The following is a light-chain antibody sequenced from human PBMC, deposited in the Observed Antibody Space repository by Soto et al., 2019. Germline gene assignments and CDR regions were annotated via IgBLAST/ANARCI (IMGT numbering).Light chain of an antibody. Sequence: EIVLTQSPGTLSLSPGERATLSCRASQNVSSNFLAWYQQKPGQAPRLLIYVASNRATGIPDRFSGSRSGTDFALTISRLEPEDFAVDYGQQYGSSPGFSFGPGTQVDI. CDR1: QNVSSNF. J-gene: IGKJ3*01. CDR2: VAS. V-gene: IGKV3-20*01. CDR3: QQYGSSPGFS.